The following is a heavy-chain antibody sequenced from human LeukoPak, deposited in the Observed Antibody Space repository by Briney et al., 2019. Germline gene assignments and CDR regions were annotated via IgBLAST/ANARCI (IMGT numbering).Heavy chain of an antibody. CDR1: GLTFRSYA. CDR2: MSGSGEST. Sequence: GGSLRLSCAASGLTFRSYAMSWVRQAPGKGLEWVSGMSGSGESTYYVDSVKGRFTISRDNSKNTLYLQMNSLRAEDTAVYYCAEINYYDTRGYLDKWGQGTLVTVAS. CDR3: AEINYYDTRGYLDK. V-gene: IGHV3-23*01. D-gene: IGHD3-22*01. J-gene: IGHJ4*02.